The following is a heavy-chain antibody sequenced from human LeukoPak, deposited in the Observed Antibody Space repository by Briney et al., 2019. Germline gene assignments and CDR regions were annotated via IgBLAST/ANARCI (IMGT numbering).Heavy chain of an antibody. J-gene: IGHJ4*02. V-gene: IGHV3-48*03. D-gene: IGHD4-23*01. CDR1: GFTFSDDE. CDR2: ISSSGSTR. CDR3: ARDYGGSSPFDY. Sequence: HTGGSLRLSCAASGFTFSDDEMSCVRQAPGKGQEWVSYISSSGSTRYYADSVKGRFTISRDNAENSMYLLMNSLRAEDTAVYYCARDYGGSSPFDYWGQGTLVTVSS.